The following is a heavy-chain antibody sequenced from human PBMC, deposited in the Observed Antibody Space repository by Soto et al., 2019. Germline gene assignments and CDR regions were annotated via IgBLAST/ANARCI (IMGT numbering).Heavy chain of an antibody. CDR3: ARGHIQGPEQWFDP. D-gene: IGHD2-21*01. Sequence: GESLKISCKDSGYSFSSYWIGWVRQMPGKVLEWMGIIYPGDSETRYSPSFQGQVTISGDKSISTAYLQWSSLKASDTAMYYCARGHIQGPEQWFDPWGQGXLVTGYS. CDR2: IYPGDSET. J-gene: IGHJ5*02. CDR1: GYSFSSYW. V-gene: IGHV5-51*01.